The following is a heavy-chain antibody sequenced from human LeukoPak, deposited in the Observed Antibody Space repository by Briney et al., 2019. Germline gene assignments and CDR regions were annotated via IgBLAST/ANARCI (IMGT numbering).Heavy chain of an antibody. V-gene: IGHV1-69*06. J-gene: IGHJ6*03. CDR2: IIPIFGTA. CDR3: SRGDAGSCYYYYYYMDV. Sequence: SVKVSCKASGGTFSSYAISWVRQAPGQGLEWMGGIIPIFGTANYAQKFQGRVTITADKSTSTAYMELSSLRSEDTAVYYCSRGDAGSCYYYYYYMDVWGKGTTVTVSS. D-gene: IGHD2-2*01. CDR1: GGTFSSYA.